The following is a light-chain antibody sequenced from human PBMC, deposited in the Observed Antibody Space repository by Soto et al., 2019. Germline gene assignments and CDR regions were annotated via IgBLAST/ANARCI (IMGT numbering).Light chain of an antibody. CDR3: QHHNSYLALT. CDR2: AAS. Sequence: DIQMTQSPSSLSASVGDRVTITCRASQSIRNDLGWYQQKPGKAPKRLIYAASTLQTGVPSRFRGNGYGTEFILTISSLQPEDFATYYCQHHNSYLALTFGGGTKVEIK. J-gene: IGKJ4*01. CDR1: QSIRND. V-gene: IGKV1-17*01.